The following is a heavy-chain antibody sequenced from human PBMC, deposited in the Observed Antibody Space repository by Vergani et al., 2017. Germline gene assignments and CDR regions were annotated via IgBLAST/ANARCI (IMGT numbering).Heavy chain of an antibody. V-gene: IGHV4-59*01. D-gene: IGHD3-22*01. CDR2: IYYSGST. CDR1: GGSISSYY. J-gene: IGHJ3*02. CDR3: ARLENYYDSSGSWADAFDI. Sequence: QVQLQESGPGLVKPSETLSLTCTVSGGSISSYYWSWIRQPPGKGLVWVGYIYYSGSTNYNPSLKSRVTISVDTSKNQFSLKLSSVTAADTAVYYCARLENYYDSSGSWADAFDIWGQGTMVTVSS.